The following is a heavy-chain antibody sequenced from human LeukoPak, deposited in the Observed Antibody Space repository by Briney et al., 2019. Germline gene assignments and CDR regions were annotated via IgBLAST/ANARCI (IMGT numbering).Heavy chain of an antibody. CDR2: IYYSGST. J-gene: IGHJ6*02. CDR1: GGSISSSSYY. V-gene: IGHV4-39*07. D-gene: IGHD3-22*01. Sequence: PSETLSLTCTVSGGSISSSSYYWGWIRQPPGKGLEWIGSIYYSGSTYYNPSLKSRVTISVDTSKNQFSLKLSSVTAADTAVYYCARVVHYDSSGSYYYDMDVWGQGTTVTVSS. CDR3: ARVVHYDSSGSYYYDMDV.